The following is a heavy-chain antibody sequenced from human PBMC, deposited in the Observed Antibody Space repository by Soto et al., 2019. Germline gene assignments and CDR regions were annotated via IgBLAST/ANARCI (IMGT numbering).Heavy chain of an antibody. V-gene: IGHV4-59*01. CDR3: ARVGGYDFYYYYGMDV. CDR1: GGSISSYY. Sequence: PSETLSLTCAVSGGSISSYYWSWVRQPPGKGLEWIGYIYYSGSTNYNPSLKRRVTISVDTSKNQFSLKLSSVTAADTAVYYCARVGGYDFYYYYGMDVWGQGTTVTVSS. D-gene: IGHD5-12*01. CDR2: IYYSGST. J-gene: IGHJ6*02.